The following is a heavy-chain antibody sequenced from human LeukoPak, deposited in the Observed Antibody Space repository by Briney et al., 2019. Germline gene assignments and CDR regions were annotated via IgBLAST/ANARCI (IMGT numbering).Heavy chain of an antibody. Sequence: KRSGPTLVNPTQTLTLTCTFSGFSLSTSGVGVGWIRQPPGKALEWLALIYWNDDKRYSPSLKSRLTITKDTSKTQVVLTMTNMDPVDTATYYCAHSAAPYYDSSGYYSNAFDYWGQGTLVTVSS. D-gene: IGHD3-22*01. CDR1: GFSLSTSGVG. J-gene: IGHJ4*02. V-gene: IGHV2-5*01. CDR2: IYWNDDK. CDR3: AHSAAPYYDSSGYYSNAFDY.